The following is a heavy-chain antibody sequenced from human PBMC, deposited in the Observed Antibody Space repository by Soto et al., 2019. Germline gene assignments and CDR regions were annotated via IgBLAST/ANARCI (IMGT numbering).Heavy chain of an antibody. CDR2: INHSGST. J-gene: IGHJ6*02. V-gene: IGHV4-34*01. D-gene: IGHD3-3*01. Sequence: PSETLSLTCAVYGGSFSGYYWSWIRQPPGKGLEWIGEINHSGSTNYNPSLKSRVTISVDTSKNQFSLKLSSVTAADTAVYYCAGYYDCWCGLYYGMDVWCQGSTVTAS. CDR1: GGSFSGYY. CDR3: AGYYDCWCGLYYGMDV.